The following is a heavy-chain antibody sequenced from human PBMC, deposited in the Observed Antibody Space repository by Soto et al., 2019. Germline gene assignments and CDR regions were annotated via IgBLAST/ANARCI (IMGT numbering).Heavy chain of an antibody. CDR2: IYYSGST. CDR3: ARLWYGLRYFDWGYWYFDL. Sequence: SETLSLTCTVSGGSISSYYWSWIRQPPGKGLEWIGYIYYSGSTNYNPSLKSRVTISVDTSKNQFSLKLSSVTAADTAVYYCARLWYGLRYFDWGYWYFDLWGRGTLVTVSS. J-gene: IGHJ2*01. CDR1: GGSISSYY. D-gene: IGHD3-9*01. V-gene: IGHV4-59*08.